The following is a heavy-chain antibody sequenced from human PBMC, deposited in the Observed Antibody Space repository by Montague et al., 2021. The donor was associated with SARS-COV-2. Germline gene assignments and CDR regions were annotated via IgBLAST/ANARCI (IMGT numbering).Heavy chain of an antibody. J-gene: IGHJ4*02. CDR2: VHYTGST. V-gene: IGHV4-59*01. Sequence: SETLSLTCEVSGGSIRSYCWSWIRQSPGKGLEWIGYVHYTGSTKYNPSLKARVTLSLDTPKNHFSLRLNSVTAADTAVYYCARAQNSCFIANCVNYFDLWGLGALVSVSS. CDR1: GGSIRSYC. D-gene: IGHD1-1*01. CDR3: ARAQNSCFIANCVNYFDL.